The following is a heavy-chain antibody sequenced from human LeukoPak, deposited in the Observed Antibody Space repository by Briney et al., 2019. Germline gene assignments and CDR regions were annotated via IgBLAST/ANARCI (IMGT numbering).Heavy chain of an antibody. J-gene: IGHJ4*02. V-gene: IGHV3-23*01. D-gene: IGHD3-22*01. CDR2: ISGSGGST. CDR3: AKGFLNYYDSSGAIFDY. CDR1: GFTLSSYA. Sequence: PGGSLRLSCAASGFTLSSYAMSWVRQAPGKGLEWVSAISGSGGSTYYADSVKGRFTISRDNSKNTLYLQMNSLRAEDTAVYYCAKGFLNYYDSSGAIFDYWGQGTLVTVSS.